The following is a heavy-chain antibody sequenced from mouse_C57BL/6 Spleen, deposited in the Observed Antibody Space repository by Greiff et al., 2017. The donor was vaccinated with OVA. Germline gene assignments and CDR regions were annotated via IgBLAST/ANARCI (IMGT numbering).Heavy chain of an antibody. Sequence: VQLQQSGAELVRPGTSVKVSCKASGYAFTNYLIEWVKQRPGQGLEWIGVINPGSGGTNYNEKFKGKATLTADKSSSTAYMQLSSLTSEDSAVYFCARSFYGSSPMDYWGQGTSVTVAS. CDR3: ARSFYGSSPMDY. D-gene: IGHD1-1*01. CDR1: GYAFTNYL. V-gene: IGHV1-54*01. CDR2: INPGSGGT. J-gene: IGHJ4*01.